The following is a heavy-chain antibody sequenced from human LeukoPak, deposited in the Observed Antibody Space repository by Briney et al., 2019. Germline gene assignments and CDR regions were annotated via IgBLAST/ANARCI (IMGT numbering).Heavy chain of an antibody. V-gene: IGHV4-59*01. CDR1: GGSISSYY. J-gene: IGHJ4*02. CDR3: ARDRSSVAGTDY. CDR2: IYYSGST. D-gene: IGHD6-19*01. Sequence: PSETLSLTCTVSGGSISSYYWSWIRQPPGKGLEWIGYIYYSGSTNYNPSLKSRVTISVDTSKNQFSLKLSSVTAADTAVYYCARDRSSVAGTDYWGQGTLVTVSS.